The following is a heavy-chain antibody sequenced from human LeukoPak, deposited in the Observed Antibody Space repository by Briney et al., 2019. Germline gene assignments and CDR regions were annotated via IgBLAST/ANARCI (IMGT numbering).Heavy chain of an antibody. CDR3: VRGGFDFWSGYYPDP. Sequence: PSETLSLTCTVSGGSTSSGNYYWSWIRQPAGKGLEWIGRIYSRGSTNYNPSLESRVTMSVDTSKNQFSLKLNSVTAADTAVYYCVRGGFDFWSGYYPDPWGQGTLVTVSS. CDR2: IYSRGST. V-gene: IGHV4-61*02. J-gene: IGHJ5*02. D-gene: IGHD3-3*01. CDR1: GGSTSSGNYY.